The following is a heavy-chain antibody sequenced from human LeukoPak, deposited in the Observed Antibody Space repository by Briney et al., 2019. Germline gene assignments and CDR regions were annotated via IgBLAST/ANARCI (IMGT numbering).Heavy chain of an antibody. Sequence: ASVKVSCKASGYTFTGYYMHWVRQAPGQGLEWMGWISAYNGNTNYAQKLQGRVTMTTDTSTSTAYMELRSLRSDDTAVYYCARESQGNYYYMDAWGKGTTVTVSS. CDR3: ARESQGNYYYMDA. CDR2: ISAYNGNT. J-gene: IGHJ6*03. V-gene: IGHV1-18*04. CDR1: GYTFTGYY.